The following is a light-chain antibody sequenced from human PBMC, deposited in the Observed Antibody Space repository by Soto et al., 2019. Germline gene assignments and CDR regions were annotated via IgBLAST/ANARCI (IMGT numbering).Light chain of an antibody. CDR3: YHYAYSQFA. J-gene: IGKJ3*01. Sequence: EIVLTQSPGTLSLSPGERATLSCRATQSVNSDYLAWYQQRPGQAPRLRMHGASSRATGIPDRFSGSGYGADFTLTISRLEHEDFTVYYCYHYAYSQFAFGPGTKVDIK. CDR1: QSVNSDY. V-gene: IGKV3-20*01. CDR2: GAS.